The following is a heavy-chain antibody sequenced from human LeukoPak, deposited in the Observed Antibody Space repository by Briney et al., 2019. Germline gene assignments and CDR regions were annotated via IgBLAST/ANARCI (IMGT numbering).Heavy chain of an antibody. D-gene: IGHD3-16*01. CDR2: IYTRGST. V-gene: IGHV4-61*02. CDR1: GGSISSGSYY. J-gene: IGHJ1*01. Sequence: SQTLSLTCIVSGGSISSGSYYWSWIRQPAGKGLEWIGRIYTRGSTNYNPSLKSRVTISVDTSKNQFSLRLSSVTAADTAVYYCATMTSASWGYFQHWGRGTLVTVSS. CDR3: ATMTSASWGYFQH.